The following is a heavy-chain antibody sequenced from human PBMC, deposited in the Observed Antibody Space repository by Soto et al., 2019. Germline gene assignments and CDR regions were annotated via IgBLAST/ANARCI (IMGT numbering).Heavy chain of an antibody. V-gene: IGHV3-53*04. CDR2: IYSNENT. CDR1: GFSVSSTY. CDR3: ARANDCGADCYFFDC. J-gene: IGHJ4*02. D-gene: IGHD2-21*02. Sequence: EVQLVESGGGLVQPGGSLRLSCEASGFSVSSTYMSWVRQAPGKGLEWVSVIYSNENTYYADSVKGRFTISRHNSKSTVYLQMNSLRAEDTAMYYCARANDCGADCYFFDCWGQGNLVTVSS.